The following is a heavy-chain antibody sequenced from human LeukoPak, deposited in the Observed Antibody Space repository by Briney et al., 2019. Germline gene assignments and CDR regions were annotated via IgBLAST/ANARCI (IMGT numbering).Heavy chain of an antibody. CDR1: GFTFDDYG. Sequence: VASLRLSCAASGFTFDDYGMSWVRQAPGKGLEWVSGINWNGGSTGYADSVKGRFTISRDNAKNSLYPQMDSLRAEDTALYYCARRALLWFGELPRAFDIWGQGTMVTVSS. J-gene: IGHJ3*02. D-gene: IGHD3-10*01. V-gene: IGHV3-20*04. CDR2: INWNGGST. CDR3: ARRALLWFGELPRAFDI.